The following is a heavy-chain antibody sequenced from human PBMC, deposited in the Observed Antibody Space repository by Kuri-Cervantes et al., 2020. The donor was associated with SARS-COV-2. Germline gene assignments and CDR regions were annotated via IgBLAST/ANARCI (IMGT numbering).Heavy chain of an antibody. J-gene: IGHJ4*02. CDR3: AKAAFTGYTGYRID. CDR1: GFTFSTSA. Sequence: GESLKISCVASGFTFSTSAINWVRQTPGRGLMWVSSISFSGQTIYYADSVKGRFTISRDNSKNMVYLQMDSLRAEDTAVYYCAKAAFTGYTGYRIDWGQGTLVTVSS. D-gene: IGHD3-16*02. V-gene: IGHV3-23*01. CDR2: ISFSGQTI.